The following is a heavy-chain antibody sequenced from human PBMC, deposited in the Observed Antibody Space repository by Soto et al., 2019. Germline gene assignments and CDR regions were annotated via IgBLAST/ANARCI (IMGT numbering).Heavy chain of an antibody. CDR1: GVTVSTDT. D-gene: IGHD1-26*01. J-gene: IGHJ4*02. Sequence: PGGPLRLSCASSGVTVSTDTMNWVRQAPGKGLEWVSSINGRGNYIYYAESVKGRFTISRDNAKNSLYLQMDRLRAEDTALYYCVREDGKVGTNSAFDYWGLGAMVTVSS. CDR2: INGRGNYI. V-gene: IGHV3-21*01. CDR3: VREDGKVGTNSAFDY.